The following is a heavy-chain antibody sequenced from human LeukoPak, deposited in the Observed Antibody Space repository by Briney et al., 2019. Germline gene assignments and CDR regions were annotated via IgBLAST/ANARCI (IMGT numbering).Heavy chain of an antibody. CDR3: ARTMWGFDY. J-gene: IGHJ4*02. CDR2: LSSSGSII. V-gene: IGHV3-48*03. Sequence: GGSLTLSCASSGFVFSDYEMNWVRQAPGKGLEWVSYLSSSGSIIYYADSVKGRFTISRDNAKRSLFLQMSSLRVEDTAVYYCARTMWGFDYWGQGTLVTVSS. D-gene: IGHD7-27*01. CDR1: GFVFSDYE.